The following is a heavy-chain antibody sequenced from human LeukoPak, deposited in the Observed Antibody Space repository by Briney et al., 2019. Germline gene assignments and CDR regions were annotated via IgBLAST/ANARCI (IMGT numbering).Heavy chain of an antibody. CDR3: AKGMTYSHYKYYMDV. J-gene: IGHJ6*03. D-gene: IGHD2-21*01. CDR1: GFTFDDYT. CDR2: ITWDGSSR. V-gene: IGHV3-43*01. Sequence: GGSLRLSCAASGFTFDDYTMHWVRQTPERGLEWVSLITWDGSSRHYADSVKGRFSISRDNSKNSLYLQMNSLRTEDTALYYCAKGMTYSHYKYYMDVWGRGTTVTVSS.